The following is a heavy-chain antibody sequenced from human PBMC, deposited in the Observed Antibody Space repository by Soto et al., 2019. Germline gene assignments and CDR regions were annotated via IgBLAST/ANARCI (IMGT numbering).Heavy chain of an antibody. CDR2: IYYSGST. Sequence: SETLSLTCTVSGGSISSYYWSWIRQPPGKGLEWIGYIYYSGSTNYNPSLKSRVTISVDTSKNQFSLKLSSVTAADTAVYYCARDRTRGYSYGYGEFDYWGQGTLVTVSS. D-gene: IGHD5-18*01. CDR3: ARDRTRGYSYGYGEFDY. CDR1: GGSISSYY. J-gene: IGHJ4*02. V-gene: IGHV4-59*01.